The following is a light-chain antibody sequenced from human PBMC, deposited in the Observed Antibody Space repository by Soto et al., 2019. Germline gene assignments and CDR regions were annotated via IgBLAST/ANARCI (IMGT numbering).Light chain of an antibody. CDR2: EGS. Sequence: QSALTQPASVAGSPGQSITISCTGTSSDVGSYNLVSWYQQHPGKAPKLMIYEGSKRPSGVSNRFSGSKSGNTASLTISWLHAEDEADYYCCSYAGSSTRFGGGTKLTVL. CDR3: CSYAGSSTR. V-gene: IGLV2-23*01. CDR1: SSDVGSYNL. J-gene: IGLJ2*01.